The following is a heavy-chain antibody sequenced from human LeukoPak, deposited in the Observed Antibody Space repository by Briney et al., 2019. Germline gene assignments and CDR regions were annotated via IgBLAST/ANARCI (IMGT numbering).Heavy chain of an antibody. CDR1: GFTFSSHA. J-gene: IGHJ4*02. D-gene: IGHD3-22*01. V-gene: IGHV3-23*01. Sequence: GGSLRLSCAASGFTFSSHAMGWVRQAPGKGLEWVSSITGSGASTYYGDSVKGRFTISRDNSKNTLYLQMNRLRAEDTAVYYCARVGGLDFGGIYYDSSGYEVRYFDYWGQGTLVTVSS. CDR3: ARVGGLDFGGIYYDSSGYEVRYFDY. CDR2: ITGSGAST.